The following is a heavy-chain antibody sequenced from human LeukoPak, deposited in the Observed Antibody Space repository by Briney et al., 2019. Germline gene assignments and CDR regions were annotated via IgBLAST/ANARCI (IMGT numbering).Heavy chain of an antibody. CDR2: VSPSHTTR. J-gene: IGHJ3*02. CDR1: EGTFSSYT. V-gene: IGHV1-18*01. CDR3: ARDYILPLETDNGDGFAI. D-gene: IGHD3-3*02. Sequence: EASVKVSCKTSEGTFSSYTISWVRQAPGKGLEWMGWVSPSHTTRVYAQEFQGRVTMTADTNTNTVSMELRSLRSDDTAVYFCARDYILPLETDNGDGFAIWGQGTVVTVSS.